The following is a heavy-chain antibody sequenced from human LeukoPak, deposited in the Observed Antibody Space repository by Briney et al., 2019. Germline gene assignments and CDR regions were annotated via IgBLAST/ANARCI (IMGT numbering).Heavy chain of an antibody. CDR3: ARDLGGDTAMVYYFDY. D-gene: IGHD5-18*01. J-gene: IGHJ4*02. CDR2: INPNSGGT. CDR1: GYTFTGYY. Sequence: GASVKVSCKASGYTFTGYYMHWVRQAPGQGLEWMGRINPNSGGTNYAQKFQGRVTMTRDTSISTAYMELSRLRSDDTAVYNCARDLGGDTAMVYYFDYWGQGTLVTVSS. V-gene: IGHV1-2*06.